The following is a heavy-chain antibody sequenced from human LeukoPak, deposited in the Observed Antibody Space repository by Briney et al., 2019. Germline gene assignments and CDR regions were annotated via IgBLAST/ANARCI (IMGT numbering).Heavy chain of an antibody. CDR1: GGSISNYY. CDR3: ARMRFLEWLLKKYYYYYYMDV. V-gene: IGHV4-59*12. Sequence: SETLSLTCTVSGGSISNYYWNWIRQPPGKGLEWSGYIYYSATTNYNPSLKSRVSMSVDTSKNQFSLKLSSVTAADTAVYYCARMRFLEWLLKKYYYYYYMDVWGKGTTVTVSS. CDR2: IYYSATT. D-gene: IGHD3-3*01. J-gene: IGHJ6*03.